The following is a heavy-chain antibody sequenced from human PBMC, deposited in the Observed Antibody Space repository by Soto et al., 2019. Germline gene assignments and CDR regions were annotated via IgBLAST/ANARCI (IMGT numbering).Heavy chain of an antibody. CDR3: ARHVGLRYSGSYDPGDAFDI. J-gene: IGHJ3*02. CDR1: GGSISSSSYY. CDR2: IYYSGST. D-gene: IGHD1-26*01. Sequence: LSLTCTVSGGSISSSSYYWGWIRQPPGKGLEWIGSIYYSGSTYYNPSLKSRVTISVDTSKNQFSLKLSSVTAADTAVYYCARHVGLRYSGSYDPGDAFDIWGQGTMVTVSS. V-gene: IGHV4-39*01.